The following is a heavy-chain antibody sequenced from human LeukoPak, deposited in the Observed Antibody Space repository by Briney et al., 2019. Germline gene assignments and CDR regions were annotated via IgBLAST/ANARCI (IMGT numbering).Heavy chain of an antibody. CDR1: GFTFSTYE. Sequence: PGGSLRLSCAASGFTFSTYEMPWVRQAPGKGLEWVAVISNDGRNKDYADSVKGRFTISRDNSKNTLYVQMNSLRAEDTAVYYCARVLSTSCQDVWGKGTTVTVSS. CDR3: ARVLSTSCQDV. V-gene: IGHV3-30*01. J-gene: IGHJ6*04. D-gene: IGHD2-2*01. CDR2: ISNDGRNK.